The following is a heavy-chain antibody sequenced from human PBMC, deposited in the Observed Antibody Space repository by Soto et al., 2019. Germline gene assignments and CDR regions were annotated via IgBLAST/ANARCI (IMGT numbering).Heavy chain of an antibody. CDR3: AKEKGNYEYCYGMDL. CDR1: GYAFTSFG. CDR2: ISAYNDNT. Sequence: ASVKVYCTASGYAFTSFGITWVRQAPGQGLEWMGWISAYNDNTNYAQKFQDRVTMTTDTSKSTAYMELRSLRSDDTAVYYCAKEKGNYEYCYGMDLW. J-gene: IGHJ6*01. D-gene: IGHD1-7*01. V-gene: IGHV1-18*04.